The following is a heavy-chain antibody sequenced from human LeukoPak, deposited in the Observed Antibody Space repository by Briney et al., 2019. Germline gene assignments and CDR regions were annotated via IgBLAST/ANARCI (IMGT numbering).Heavy chain of an antibody. Sequence: SQTLSLTCTVSGGSISSGSYYWSWIRQPAGKGLEWIGRIYYSGSTYYNPSLKSRVTISVDTSKNQFSLKLSSVTAADTAVYYCARADDAIGGNYDILTGHGGHAFDIWGQGTMVTVSS. J-gene: IGHJ3*02. D-gene: IGHD3-9*01. CDR3: ARADDAIGGNYDILTGHGGHAFDI. CDR1: GGSISSGSYY. V-gene: IGHV4-61*02. CDR2: IYYSGST.